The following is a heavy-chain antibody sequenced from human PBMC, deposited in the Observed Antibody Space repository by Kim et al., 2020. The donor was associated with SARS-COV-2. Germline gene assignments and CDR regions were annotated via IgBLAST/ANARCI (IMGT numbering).Heavy chain of an antibody. V-gene: IGHV3-53*01. J-gene: IGHJ3*01. CDR2: RST. Sequence: RSTSYADSVKGRFTISTDNSKTTLYLQMSSLRAEDTAVYYCATQNAFDFWGQGTMVTVSS. CDR3: ATQNAFDF.